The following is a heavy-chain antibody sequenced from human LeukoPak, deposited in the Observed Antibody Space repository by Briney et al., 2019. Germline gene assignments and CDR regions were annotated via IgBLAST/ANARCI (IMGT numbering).Heavy chain of an antibody. CDR2: INPNSGGT. J-gene: IGHJ4*02. CDR1: GYTFTGYY. CDR3: VRARKWELLYYFDY. V-gene: IGHV1-2*02. D-gene: IGHD1-26*01. Sequence: ASVKVSCKASGYTFTGYYMHWVRQAPGRGLEWMGWINPNSGGTNYAQKFQGRVAMTRDTSISTAYMELSRLRSDDAAVYYCVRARKWELLYYFDYWGQGTLVTVSS.